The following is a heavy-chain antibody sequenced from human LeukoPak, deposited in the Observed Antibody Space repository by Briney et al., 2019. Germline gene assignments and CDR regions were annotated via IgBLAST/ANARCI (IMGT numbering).Heavy chain of an antibody. Sequence: SETLSLTCSVSGDSISSYYWSWIRQPPGKGLEWIGYIYYSESTNYNPSLKSRVTVSVDTSKNQFSLNLRSVTAADTSVYYCARDRNTGSSYENLFEYWGQGSLVTVSS. CDR2: IYYSEST. V-gene: IGHV4-59*01. CDR3: ARDRNTGSSYENLFEY. J-gene: IGHJ4*02. CDR1: GDSISSYY. D-gene: IGHD1-26*01.